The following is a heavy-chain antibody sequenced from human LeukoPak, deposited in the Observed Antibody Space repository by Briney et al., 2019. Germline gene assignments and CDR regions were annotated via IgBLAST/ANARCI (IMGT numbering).Heavy chain of an antibody. CDR3: ARRSGSGYYYMDV. CDR2: VYHSGST. CDR1: GYSISSGYY. V-gene: IGHV4-38-2*01. Sequence: SETLSLTCAVSGYSISSGYYWGWVRPPPGKGLEWIGSVYHSGSTFYNPSLNSRATISVDTSKNQFSLKLNSVTAADTAVYYCARRSGSGYYYMDVWGKGTTLTVS. D-gene: IGHD3-3*01. J-gene: IGHJ6*03.